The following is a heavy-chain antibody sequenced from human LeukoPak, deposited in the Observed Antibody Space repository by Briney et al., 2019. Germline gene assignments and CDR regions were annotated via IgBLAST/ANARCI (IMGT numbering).Heavy chain of an antibody. D-gene: IGHD3-10*01. Sequence: PGGSLRLSCAASGFTFSSHGMHWVRQAPGKGLEWVAFIRYDGSNKYYADSVKGRFTISRDNSKNTLYLQMNSLRAEDTAVYYCAKRLWFGELKGGFDYWGQGTLVTVSS. CDR2: IRYDGSNK. CDR1: GFTFSSHG. CDR3: AKRLWFGELKGGFDY. J-gene: IGHJ4*02. V-gene: IGHV3-30*02.